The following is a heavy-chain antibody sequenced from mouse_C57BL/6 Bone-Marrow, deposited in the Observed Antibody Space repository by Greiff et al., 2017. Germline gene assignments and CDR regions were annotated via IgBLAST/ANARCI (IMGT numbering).Heavy chain of an antibody. Sequence: QVQLKQSGAELVKPGASVKISCKASGYTFTDYYINWVKQRPGQGLEWIGKIGPGSGSTYYNEKFKGKATLTADKSSSTAYMQLSSLTSEDSAVYFCARSEYYYGSSYWYFDVWGTGTTVTVSS. CDR2: IGPGSGST. V-gene: IGHV1-77*01. CDR3: ARSEYYYGSSYWYFDV. CDR1: GYTFTDYY. J-gene: IGHJ1*03. D-gene: IGHD1-1*01.